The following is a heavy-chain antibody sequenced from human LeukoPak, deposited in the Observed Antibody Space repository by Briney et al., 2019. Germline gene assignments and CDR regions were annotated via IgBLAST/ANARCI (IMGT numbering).Heavy chain of an antibody. J-gene: IGHJ6*02. CDR1: GGSISSYY. Sequence: SETLSLTCTVSGGSISSYYWSWIRQPPGKGLEWIGYIYYSGGTNYNPSLKSRVTISVDTSKNQFSLKLSSVTAADTAVYYCARVGYSSGWYPYYYGMDVWGQGTTVTVSS. D-gene: IGHD6-19*01. V-gene: IGHV4-59*01. CDR2: IYYSGGT. CDR3: ARVGYSSGWYPYYYGMDV.